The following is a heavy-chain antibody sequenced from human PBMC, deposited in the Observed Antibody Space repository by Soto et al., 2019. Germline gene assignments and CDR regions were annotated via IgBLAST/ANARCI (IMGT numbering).Heavy chain of an antibody. J-gene: IGHJ5*02. V-gene: IGHV5-51*01. CDR1: GHLFNNHW. D-gene: IGHD3-10*01. Sequence: SGESLKISCKGPGHLFNNHWIGWVSQTPGKGLEWMGLIFTRDSETKTSPSFQGHVSFSVDNSINTVYLQWTSLKTTDTGIYFCARGYFDSGHGYDLWGQGTLVTVSS. CDR2: IFTRDSET. CDR3: ARGYFDSGHGYDL.